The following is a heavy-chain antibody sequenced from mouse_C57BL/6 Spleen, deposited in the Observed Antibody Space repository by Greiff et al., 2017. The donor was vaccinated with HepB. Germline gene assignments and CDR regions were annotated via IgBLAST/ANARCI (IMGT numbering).Heavy chain of an antibody. Sequence: VQLKESGPGLVKPSQSLSLTCSVTGYSITSGYYWNWIRQFPGNKLEWMGYISYDGSNNYNPSLKNRISITRDTSKNQFFLKLNSVTTEDTATYYCARGGMVHYWGQGTTLTVSS. D-gene: IGHD2-10*02. CDR1: GYSITSGYY. CDR3: ARGGMVHY. CDR2: ISYDGSN. V-gene: IGHV3-6*01. J-gene: IGHJ2*01.